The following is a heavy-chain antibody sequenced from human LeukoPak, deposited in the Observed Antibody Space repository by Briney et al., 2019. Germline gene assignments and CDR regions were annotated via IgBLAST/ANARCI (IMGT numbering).Heavy chain of an antibody. J-gene: IGHJ4*02. CDR3: AKLTVGATELDY. CDR2: ISGSGGST. Sequence: GGSLRLSCAASGLTFSSYAMSWVRQAPGKGLEWVSAISGSGGSTYYADSVKGRFTIPRDNSKNTLYLQMNSLRAEDTAVYYCAKLTVGATELDYWGQGTLVTVSS. D-gene: IGHD1-26*01. CDR1: GLTFSSYA. V-gene: IGHV3-23*01.